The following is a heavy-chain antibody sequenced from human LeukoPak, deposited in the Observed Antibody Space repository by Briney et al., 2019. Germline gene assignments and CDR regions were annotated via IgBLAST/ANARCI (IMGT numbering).Heavy chain of an antibody. J-gene: IGHJ5*02. CDR2: IYPGDSDT. D-gene: IGHD3-10*01. CDR1: GYRFTSYW. V-gene: IGHV5-51*01. CDR3: ARHAVRGVIEGWFDP. Sequence: GESLKISCKGSGYRFTSYWIGWVRPMPGKGLEWMGIIYPGDSDTRYSLSFQGQVTISADKSISTAYLQWSSLKASDTAMYYCARHAVRGVIEGWFDPWGQGTLVTVSS.